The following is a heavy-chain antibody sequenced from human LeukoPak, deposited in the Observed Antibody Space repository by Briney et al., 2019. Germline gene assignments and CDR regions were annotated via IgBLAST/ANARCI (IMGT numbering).Heavy chain of an antibody. CDR2: IYYSGST. D-gene: IGHD5-18*01. Sequence: PSETLSLTCTVSGGSISSYYWSWIRQPPGEGLEWIGYIYYSGSTNYNPSLKSRVTISVDTSKNQFSLKLSSVTAADTAVYYCASSGYSYGPYYFDYWGQGTLVTVSS. V-gene: IGHV4-59*01. CDR1: GGSISSYY. J-gene: IGHJ4*02. CDR3: ASSGYSYGPYYFDY.